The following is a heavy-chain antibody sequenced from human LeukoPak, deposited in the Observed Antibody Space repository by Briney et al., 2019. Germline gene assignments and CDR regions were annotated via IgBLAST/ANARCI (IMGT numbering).Heavy chain of an antibody. V-gene: IGHV3-30*03. CDR1: GFTFSSYG. Sequence: GGSLRLSCAASGFTFSSYGMHWVRQAPGKGLEWVAVISYDGSNKYYADSVKGRFTISRDNSKNTLYLQMNSLRAEDTAVYYCASQGSSGAFDIWGQGTMVTVSS. D-gene: IGHD3-10*01. CDR2: ISYDGSNK. CDR3: ASQGSSGAFDI. J-gene: IGHJ3*02.